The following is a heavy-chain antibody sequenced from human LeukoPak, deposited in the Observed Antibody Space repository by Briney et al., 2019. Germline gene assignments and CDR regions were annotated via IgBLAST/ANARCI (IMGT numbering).Heavy chain of an antibody. J-gene: IGHJ4*02. CDR3: ARDGGFSGYDYNDY. CDR2: ISSSGSTI. CDR1: GFAFSDYS. Sequence: GGSLRLSCAGSGFAFSDYSMNWVRQAPGKGLEWVSYISSSGSTIYYADSVKGRFTISRDNAKNSLYLQMNSLRAEDTAVYYCARDGGFSGYDYNDYWGQGTLVTVSS. V-gene: IGHV3-48*04. D-gene: IGHD5-12*01.